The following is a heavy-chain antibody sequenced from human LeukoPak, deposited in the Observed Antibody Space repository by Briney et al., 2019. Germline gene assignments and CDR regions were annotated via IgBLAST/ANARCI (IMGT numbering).Heavy chain of an antibody. Sequence: GGSLRLSCLVSGFTFSSHWMSWVRQAPGKGLEWVANIKQDGSEIYYVDSVRGRFTISRDNAKNSLHLQMNSLRAEDTAVYYCARDSGTWSWSGGYFDYWGQGTLVTVSS. D-gene: IGHD3-10*01. V-gene: IGHV3-7*01. CDR2: IKQDGSEI. CDR3: ARDSGTWSWSGGYFDY. J-gene: IGHJ4*02. CDR1: GFTFSSHW.